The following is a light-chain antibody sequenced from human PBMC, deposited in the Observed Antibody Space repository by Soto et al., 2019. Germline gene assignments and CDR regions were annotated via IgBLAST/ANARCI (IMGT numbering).Light chain of an antibody. CDR2: AAS. J-gene: IGKJ5*01. CDR3: QQTSSTPVT. V-gene: IGKV1-39*01. Sequence: DIPMTQSPSSMCASXGNRVTIHCRARLSTSTCLNWYPQTPGRASKIXXYAASSLQSGGPSRFSGSGSGTLFTLTISSLQPEDFATYYCQQTSSTPVTFGQGTRLEIK. CDR1: LSTSTC.